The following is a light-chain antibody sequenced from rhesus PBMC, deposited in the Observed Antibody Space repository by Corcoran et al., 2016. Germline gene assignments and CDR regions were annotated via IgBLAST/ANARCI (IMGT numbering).Light chain of an antibody. CDR1: QDISNY. J-gene: IGKJ4*01. CDR3: QQHNSDPLT. V-gene: IGKV1S14*01. Sequence: DIQMTQSPSSLSASVGDTVTITCRASQDISNYLAWYQQKPGKAPKPLIYYASNLESGVPSRFSGSGSGTDFTLTISSLQPEDFATYFYQQHNSDPLTFGEGTRVEIK. CDR2: YAS.